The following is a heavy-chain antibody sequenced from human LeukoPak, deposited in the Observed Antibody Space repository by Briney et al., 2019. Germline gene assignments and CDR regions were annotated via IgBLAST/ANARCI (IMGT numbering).Heavy chain of an antibody. CDR1: GYSFTSYW. CDR2: IYPGDSDT. D-gene: IGHD3-10*01. CDR3: ARHETYYYDSGSSPRGWFDP. Sequence: GESLKISCKGSGYSFTSYWIGWVRQMPGKGLEWMGIIYPGDSDTRYSPSFQGQVTISADKSISTAYLQWSSLKASDTAMYYCARHETYYYDSGSSPRGWFDPWGQGTLVTVSS. J-gene: IGHJ5*02. V-gene: IGHV5-51*01.